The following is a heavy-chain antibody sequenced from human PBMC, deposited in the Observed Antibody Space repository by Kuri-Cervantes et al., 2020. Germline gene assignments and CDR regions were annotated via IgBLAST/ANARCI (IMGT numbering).Heavy chain of an antibody. D-gene: IGHD3-10*01. CDR2: MNPNSGNA. J-gene: IGHJ5*02. CDR1: GYTFTSYD. V-gene: IGHV1-8*01. Sequence: ASVKVSCKASGYTFTSYDINWVRQATGQGLEWMGWMNPNSGNAGYAQKFQGRVTMTRNTSISTAYMELRSLRSDDTAVYYCAREAKGSNWFDPWGQGTLVTVSS. CDR3: AREAKGSNWFDP.